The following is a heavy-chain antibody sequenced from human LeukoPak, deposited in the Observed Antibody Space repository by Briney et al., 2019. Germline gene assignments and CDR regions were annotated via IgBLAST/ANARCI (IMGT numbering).Heavy chain of an antibody. V-gene: IGHV3-20*04. J-gene: IGHJ5*02. CDR1: GFTFDDYG. D-gene: IGHD3-22*01. CDR3: ARNHDYDSSGYHA. Sequence: GGSLRLSCAASGFTFDDYGMAWVRQAPGKGLEWVSGINGDGGSRVYADSVKGGFTISRDNAKNSLYLQMNSLRVEDTALYYCARNHDYDSSGYHAWGQGTLVTVSS. CDR2: INGDGGSR.